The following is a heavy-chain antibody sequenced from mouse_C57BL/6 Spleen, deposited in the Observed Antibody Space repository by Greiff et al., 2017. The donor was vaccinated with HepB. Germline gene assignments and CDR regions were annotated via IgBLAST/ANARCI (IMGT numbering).Heavy chain of an antibody. Sequence: EVQLQQSGPELVKPGASVKISCKASGYSFTGYYMNWVKQSPEKSLEWIGEINPSTGGTTYNQKFKAKATLTVDKYSSTAYMQLKSLTSEDSAVYYCARWGYYGSSYIYYAMDYWGQGTSVTVSS. CDR2: INPSTGGT. V-gene: IGHV1-42*01. D-gene: IGHD1-1*01. J-gene: IGHJ4*01. CDR3: ARWGYYGSSYIYYAMDY. CDR1: GYSFTGYY.